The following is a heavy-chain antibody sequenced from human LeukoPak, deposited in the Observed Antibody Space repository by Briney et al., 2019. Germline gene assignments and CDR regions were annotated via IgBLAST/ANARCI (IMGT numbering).Heavy chain of an antibody. CDR2: IGGSDGNT. CDR1: GFTFSSYV. D-gene: IGHD5-12*01. Sequence: PGGSLRLSCAASGFTFSSYVMSWVRQAPGMGLEWVSAIGGSDGNTYYADSVKGRFTISRANSKNSLYLQINSLRADDTAVYYCAKVQYSDYDMNFDSWGQGTLVTVSS. V-gene: IGHV3-23*01. CDR3: AKVQYSDYDMNFDS. J-gene: IGHJ4*02.